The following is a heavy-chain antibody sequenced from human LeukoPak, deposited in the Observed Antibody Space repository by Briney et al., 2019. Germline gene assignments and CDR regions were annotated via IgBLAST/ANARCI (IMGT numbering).Heavy chain of an antibody. V-gene: IGHV3-23*01. CDR1: GFTFRSHA. D-gene: IGHD6-13*01. CDR3: AKDRGIAAAEEAFDI. CDR2: IYENGGTT. J-gene: IGHJ3*02. Sequence: GGSLRLSCVGSGFTFRSHAMSWVRQAPEKGLEFVSGIYENGGTTYYADSVKGRFSISRDNSKNTLYLQMNSLRAEDTAVYYCAKDRGIAAAEEAFDIWGQGTMVTVSS.